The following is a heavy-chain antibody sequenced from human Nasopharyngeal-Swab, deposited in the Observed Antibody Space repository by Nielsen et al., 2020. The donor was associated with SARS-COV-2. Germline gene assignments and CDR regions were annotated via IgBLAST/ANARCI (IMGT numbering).Heavy chain of an antibody. CDR2: IYYSGST. Sequence: SETLSLTCTVSGGSISSSYYWGWIRQPPGKGLEWIGSIYYSGSTYYNPSLKSRVTISVDTSKNQFSLKLSSVTAADTAVYYCARDVEDLLREGGQYYFDYWGQGTLVTVSS. V-gene: IGHV4-39*07. D-gene: IGHD3-16*01. CDR1: GGSISSSYY. J-gene: IGHJ4*02. CDR3: ARDVEDLLREGGQYYFDY.